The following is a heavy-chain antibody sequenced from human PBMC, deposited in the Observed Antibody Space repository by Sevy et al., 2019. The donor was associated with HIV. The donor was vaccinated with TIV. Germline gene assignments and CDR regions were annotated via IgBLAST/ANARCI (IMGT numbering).Heavy chain of an antibody. V-gene: IGHV4-39*01. Sequence: SETLSLTCIVSGGPISTCTNFWGWIRQPPGKGLEWIGSIYCGGSTYYNPSLKSRVAISVDTSKNQFSLKVNSVSAADTAVYYCARGRTAFFDYWGQGALVTVSS. CDR3: ARGRTAFFDY. CDR2: IYCGGST. J-gene: IGHJ4*02. CDR1: GGPISTCTNF. D-gene: IGHD2-21*02.